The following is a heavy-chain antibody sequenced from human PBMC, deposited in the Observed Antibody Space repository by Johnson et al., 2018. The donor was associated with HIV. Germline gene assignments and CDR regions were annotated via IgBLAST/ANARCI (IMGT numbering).Heavy chain of an antibody. CDR1: GFTFSSYA. CDR3: ARDSGGNYGAFDI. CDR2: ISPTGIST. J-gene: IGHJ3*02. Sequence: MQLVESGGTLVQPEESLRLSCAASGFTFSSYALHWVRQAPGKGLQYVSGISPTGISTYYANSVIGRFTISRDNAKNTVFLQMRRLRADDMAVYYCARDSGGNYGAFDIWGQGTMVTVSS. D-gene: IGHD4-23*01. V-gene: IGHV3-64*01.